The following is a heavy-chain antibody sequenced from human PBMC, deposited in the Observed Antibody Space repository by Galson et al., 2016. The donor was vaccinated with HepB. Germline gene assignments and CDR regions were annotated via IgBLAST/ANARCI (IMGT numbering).Heavy chain of an antibody. D-gene: IGHD2-2*01. CDR2: FDPEDGVT. V-gene: IGHV1-24*01. CDR1: GYTLSELS. Sequence: SVKVSCKVSGYTLSELSMHWVRQAPGTGLEWMGGFDPEDGVTTYAQKFEGRISMTEDPSTDTAYIHLHSLRSDDPAVYFCATGTSCRTTSCSTEGGFDVWGQGTTVTVSS. J-gene: IGHJ6*02. CDR3: ATGTSCRTTSCSTEGGFDV.